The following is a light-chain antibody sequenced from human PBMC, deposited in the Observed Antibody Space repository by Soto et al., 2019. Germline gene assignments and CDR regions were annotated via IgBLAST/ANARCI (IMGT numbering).Light chain of an antibody. CDR2: AAS. Sequence: AIRMTQSPSSFSASTGDRVTITCRASQGISSYLAWYQRKPGKAPKLLIYAASTLQSGVPSRFSGSGSGTDFTLTISCLQSEDFATYYCQQYYSYPLTFGGGTKVEIK. CDR3: QQYYSYPLT. CDR1: QGISSY. V-gene: IGKV1-8*01. J-gene: IGKJ4*01.